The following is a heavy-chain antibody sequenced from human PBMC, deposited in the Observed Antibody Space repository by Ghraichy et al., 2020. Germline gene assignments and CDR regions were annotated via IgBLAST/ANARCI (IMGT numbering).Heavy chain of an antibody. CDR2: ISSSSSYI. CDR1: GFTFSSYS. V-gene: IGHV3-21*01. Sequence: GESLNISCAASGFTFSSYSMNWVRQAPGKGLEWVSSISSSSSYIYYADSVKGRFTISRDNAKNSLYLQMNRLRAEDTAVYYCARGLICTNGVCYLVNWFDPWGQGTLVTVSS. J-gene: IGHJ5*02. CDR3: ARGLICTNGVCYLVNWFDP. D-gene: IGHD2-8*01.